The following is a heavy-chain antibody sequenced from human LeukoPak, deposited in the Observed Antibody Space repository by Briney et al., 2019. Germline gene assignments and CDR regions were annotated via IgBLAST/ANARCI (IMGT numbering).Heavy chain of an antibody. V-gene: IGHV5-51*01. CDR1: GYSFTSYW. D-gene: IGHD3-16*01. CDR2: IYPGDSDT. J-gene: IGHJ4*02. CDR3: ARPGQLGEYTPYYFDY. Sequence: LGESLKISCKGSGYSFTSYWIGWVRPMSGKGLEWMGIIYPGDSDTRYSPSFQGQVTISADKSISTAYLQWSSLKASDTAMYYCARPGQLGEYTPYYFDYWGQGVLVTVSS.